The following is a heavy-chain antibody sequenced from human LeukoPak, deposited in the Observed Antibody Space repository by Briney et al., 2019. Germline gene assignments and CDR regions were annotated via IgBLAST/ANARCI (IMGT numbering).Heavy chain of an antibody. Sequence: SETLSLTCTVSGGSISSGGYYWNWIRQRPGKGLEWIGNIYYSGNYYSGTTYYNPSLKSRVSLSLDTSKNQFSLKLSSVTAADTAVYYCARDRRYCSGGSCYSDYYYGMDVWGQGTTVTVSS. CDR1: GGSISSGGYY. J-gene: IGHJ6*02. D-gene: IGHD2-15*01. CDR2: IYYSGNYYSGTT. V-gene: IGHV4-31*03. CDR3: ARDRRYCSGGSCYSDYYYGMDV.